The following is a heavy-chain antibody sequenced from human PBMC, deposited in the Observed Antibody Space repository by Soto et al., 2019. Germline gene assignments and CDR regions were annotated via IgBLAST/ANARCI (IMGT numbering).Heavy chain of an antibody. CDR3: SYGDSPGPIDH. CDR1: GASISSYY. CDR2: IHNGERT. Sequence: SETLSLTCSVSGASISSYYWSWFRQAPGKGLEYIGYIHNGERTNYNPSRGSRGTLSAETSKNQFSLRLSSVTAADTSMYYCSYGDSPGPIDHWGQGTLVTVSS. V-gene: IGHV4-59*01. J-gene: IGHJ4*02. D-gene: IGHD4-17*01.